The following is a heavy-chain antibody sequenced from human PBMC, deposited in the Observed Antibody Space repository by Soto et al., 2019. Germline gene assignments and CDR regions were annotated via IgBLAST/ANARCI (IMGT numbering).Heavy chain of an antibody. CDR1: GYTLTELS. CDR3: YIHHTVTRLDAFDI. CDR2: FDPEDGET. V-gene: IGHV1-24*01. Sequence: ASVKVSCKVSGYTLTELSMHWVRQAPGKGLEWMGGFDPEDGETIYAQKFQGRVTMTEDTSTETAYMELSSLRSEDTAVYYCYIHHTVTRLDAFDIWGQGTMVTVSS. D-gene: IGHD4-17*01. J-gene: IGHJ3*02.